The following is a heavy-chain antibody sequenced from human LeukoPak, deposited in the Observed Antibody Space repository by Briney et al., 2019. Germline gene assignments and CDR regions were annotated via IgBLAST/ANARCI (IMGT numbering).Heavy chain of an antibody. Sequence: PGGSLRLSCAASGFTFSDYGMPWVRQAPGKGLEWVALISRDGNDKYYSDSVKGRFTISRDNSKNTLFLQMNSLRAEDTAVYYCARRAVTGTYFDYWGQGTLVTVSS. J-gene: IGHJ4*02. CDR3: ARRAVTGTYFDY. D-gene: IGHD1-7*01. V-gene: IGHV3-30*03. CDR2: ISRDGNDK. CDR1: GFTFSDYG.